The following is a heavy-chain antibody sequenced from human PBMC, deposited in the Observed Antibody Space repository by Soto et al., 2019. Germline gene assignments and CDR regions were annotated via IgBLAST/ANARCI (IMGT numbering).Heavy chain of an antibody. CDR3: ARVVSGSYEYYFDY. Sequence: QVQLVQSGAEVKKPGSSVKVSCKASGGTFSSYAISWVRQAPGQGLEWMGGIIPIFGTANYAQKFQGRVTMTADESTSTAYMELSSLRSEDTAVYYCARVVSGSYEYYFDYWGQGTLVTVSS. CDR1: GGTFSSYA. CDR2: IIPIFGTA. D-gene: IGHD1-26*01. J-gene: IGHJ4*02. V-gene: IGHV1-69*12.